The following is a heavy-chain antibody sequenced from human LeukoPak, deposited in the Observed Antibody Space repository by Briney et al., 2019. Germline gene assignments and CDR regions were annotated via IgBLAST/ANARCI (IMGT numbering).Heavy chain of an antibody. CDR3: ATGGSRDGFTRDY. V-gene: IGHV3-74*01. CDR1: GFTFSNYW. Sequence: GGSLRLSCAASGFTFSNYWMHWVRQAPGKGLVWVSRINSDGSSTSYADSVKGRFTISRDNAKNTLYLQMNSLRAEDTAVYYCATGGSRDGFTRDYWGQGTLVTVSS. CDR2: INSDGSST. D-gene: IGHD5-24*01. J-gene: IGHJ4*02.